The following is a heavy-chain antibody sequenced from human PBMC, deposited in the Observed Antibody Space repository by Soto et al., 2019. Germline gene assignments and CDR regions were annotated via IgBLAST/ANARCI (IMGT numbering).Heavy chain of an antibody. D-gene: IGHD1-7*01. CDR1: GFTFSSYG. Sequence: GGSLRLSCAASGFTFSSYGMHWVHQAPGKGLEWVAVISYDGSNKYYADSVKGRFTISRDNSKNTLYLQMNSLRAEDTAVYYCAKDSAPGITGTNGAFDIWGQGTMVTVSS. V-gene: IGHV3-30*18. CDR3: AKDSAPGITGTNGAFDI. J-gene: IGHJ3*02. CDR2: ISYDGSNK.